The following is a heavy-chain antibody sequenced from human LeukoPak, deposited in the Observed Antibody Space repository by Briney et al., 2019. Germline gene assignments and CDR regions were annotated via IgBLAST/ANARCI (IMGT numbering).Heavy chain of an antibody. V-gene: IGHV4-61*05. Sequence: SETLSLTCTVSGGSISSSSYYWSWIRQPPGKGLEWIGYIYYSGSTNYNPSLKSRVTISVDTSKNQFSLKLSSVTAADTAVYYCARYRLGCSSTSCLEYFDYWGQGTLVTVSS. J-gene: IGHJ4*02. CDR2: IYYSGST. CDR1: GGSISSSSYY. D-gene: IGHD2-2*01. CDR3: ARYRLGCSSTSCLEYFDY.